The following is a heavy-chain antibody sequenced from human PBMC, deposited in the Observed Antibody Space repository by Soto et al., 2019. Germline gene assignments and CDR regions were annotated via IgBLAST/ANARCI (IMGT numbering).Heavy chain of an antibody. CDR2: ISRRSTTM. V-gene: IGHV3-48*01. CDR1: GFSFSSYS. J-gene: IGHJ4*02. CDR3: ARDREYCSGENCYETGSAY. Sequence: EVQVVESGGGLVQPGTSLRLSCAASGFSFSSYSMNWVRQAPGKGLEWVSYISRRSTTMSYADSVKGRFTISRDNAKNSLYLQMNSLRVEDTAVYYCARDREYCSGENCYETGSAYWGQGTLVTVYS. D-gene: IGHD2-15*01.